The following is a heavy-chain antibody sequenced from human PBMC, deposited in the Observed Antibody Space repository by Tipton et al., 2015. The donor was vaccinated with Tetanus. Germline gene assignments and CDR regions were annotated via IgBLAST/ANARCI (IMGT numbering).Heavy chain of an antibody. D-gene: IGHD3-10*01. CDR1: GYRFSSYW. CDR3: ARLPKHYSASGST. V-gene: IGHV5-51*01. CDR2: IFPADSDT. Sequence: QSGPEVKKPGESLKISCKGSGYRFSSYWIGWVRQMPGRDLEWMGIIFPADSDTKYSPSFQGQVTFSADTSISTAYLQWSSLKPSDTAIYFCARLPKHYSASGSTWGQGTLVTVSS. J-gene: IGHJ5*02.